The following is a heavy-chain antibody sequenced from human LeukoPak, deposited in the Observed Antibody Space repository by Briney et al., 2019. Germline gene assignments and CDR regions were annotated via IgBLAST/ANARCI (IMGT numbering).Heavy chain of an antibody. V-gene: IGHV3-15*04. CDR3: TTSPGITVFGVVTDY. D-gene: IGHD3-3*01. Sequence: GGSLRLSCAASGPTFRNVFMNWVRQAPGKGLEWVGRIESSTDGGTTDYAAPVKGRFTMSRDDSKNTLYLQMNNVETEDTGVYYCTTSPGITVFGVVTDYWGQGTLVIVSS. J-gene: IGHJ4*02. CDR2: IESSTDGGTT. CDR1: GPTFRNVF.